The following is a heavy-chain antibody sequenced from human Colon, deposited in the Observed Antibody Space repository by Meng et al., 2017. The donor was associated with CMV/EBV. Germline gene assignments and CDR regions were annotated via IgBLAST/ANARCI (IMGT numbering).Heavy chain of an antibody. CDR1: GFTFSNYS. CDR2: IASSSGTV. D-gene: IGHD5-18*01. Sequence: GESLKISCAASGFTFSNYSMSWVRQAPGKGLEWVSSIASSSGTVYYADSVKGRFTIFRDNAKNSLHLQMNSLRADDTAVYYCARDLQLSTWGQGTLVNVSS. CDR3: ARDLQLST. V-gene: IGHV3-48*04. J-gene: IGHJ5*02.